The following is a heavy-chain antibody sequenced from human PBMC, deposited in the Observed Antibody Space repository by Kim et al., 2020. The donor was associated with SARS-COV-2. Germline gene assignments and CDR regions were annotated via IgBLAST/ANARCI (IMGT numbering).Heavy chain of an antibody. Sequence: ASVKVSCKASGYTFTSYDINWVRQATGQGLEWMGWMNPNSGNTGYALKFQGRVTMTRNTSISTAYMELSSLRSEDTAVYYCARGPPYYYDSSGYWMVYWGQGTLVTVSS. CDR2: MNPNSGNT. CDR1: GYTFTSYD. V-gene: IGHV1-8*01. D-gene: IGHD3-22*01. CDR3: ARGPPYYYDSSGYWMVY. J-gene: IGHJ4*02.